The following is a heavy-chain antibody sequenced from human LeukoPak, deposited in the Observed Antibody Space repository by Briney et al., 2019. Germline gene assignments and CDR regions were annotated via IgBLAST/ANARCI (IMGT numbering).Heavy chain of an antibody. V-gene: IGHV4-30-4*08. J-gene: IGHJ5*02. CDR1: GGSISSGDYY. D-gene: IGHD2-2*01. CDR2: IYYSGST. CDR3: ARDCYCSSTSCYGYNWFDP. Sequence: PSQTLSLTCTVSGGSISSGDYYWSWIRQPPGKGLEWIGYIYYSGSTYYNPSLKSRVTISVDTSKNQFSLKLSSVTAADTAVYYGARDCYCSSTSCYGYNWFDPWGQGTLVTVSS.